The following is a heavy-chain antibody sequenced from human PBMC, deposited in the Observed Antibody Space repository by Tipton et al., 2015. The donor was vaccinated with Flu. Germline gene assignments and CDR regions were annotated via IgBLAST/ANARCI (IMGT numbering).Heavy chain of an antibody. CDR3: AKSPVSVTAHFDY. J-gene: IGHJ4*02. Sequence: SLRLSCAASGLVLSNYAVSWVRQASGGSLEWVSTISARGATTYYAESVKGRFTISRDNSSHTVSLQMNSLRADDTALYFCAKSPVSVTAHFDYWGQGALVTVS. D-gene: IGHD2-21*02. CDR1: GLVLSNYA. V-gene: IGHV3-23*01. CDR2: ISARGATT.